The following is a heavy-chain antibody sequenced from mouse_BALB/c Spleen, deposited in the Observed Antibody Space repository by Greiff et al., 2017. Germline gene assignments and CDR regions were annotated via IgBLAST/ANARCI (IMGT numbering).Heavy chain of an antibody. J-gene: IGHJ2*01. CDR3: ARGGFYYGSVYYFDY. V-gene: IGHV3-2*02. Sequence: EVKLMESGPGLVKPSQSLSLTCTVTGYSITSDYAWNWIRQFPGNKLEWMGYIRYSGSTSYNPSLKSRISITRDTSKNQFFLQLNSVTTEDTATYYCARGGFYYGSVYYFDYWGQGTTLTVSS. CDR2: IRYSGST. CDR1: GYSITSDYA. D-gene: IGHD1-1*01.